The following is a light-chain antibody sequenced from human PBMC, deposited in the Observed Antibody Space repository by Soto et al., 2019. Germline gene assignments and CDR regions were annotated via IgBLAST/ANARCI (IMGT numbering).Light chain of an antibody. J-gene: IGKJ5*01. V-gene: IGKV3-15*01. CDR1: QCVSTD. Sequence: EIVMTQSPATLSVSPGERATLSWRASQCVSTDFAWYQHKPGQAPRLLIYRASTRAAGLPDRFSGSGSGTEFTLTISSLQSEDSGVYYCQQYNQWPITFGQGTRLEIK. CDR3: QQYNQWPIT. CDR2: RAS.